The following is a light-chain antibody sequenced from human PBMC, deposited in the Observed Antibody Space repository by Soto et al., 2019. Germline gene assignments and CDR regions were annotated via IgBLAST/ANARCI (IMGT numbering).Light chain of an antibody. CDR3: QHYNSYSEA. CDR2: DAS. V-gene: IGKV1-5*01. CDR1: QSISTW. Sequence: IQMTPSPSTLSASVGDRVTITCRASQSISTWLAWYQQKPGKAPKLLIYDASSLESGVPSRFSGSGSGTEFTLTISSLQPDDFATYYCQHYNSYSEAFGQGTKVDI. J-gene: IGKJ1*01.